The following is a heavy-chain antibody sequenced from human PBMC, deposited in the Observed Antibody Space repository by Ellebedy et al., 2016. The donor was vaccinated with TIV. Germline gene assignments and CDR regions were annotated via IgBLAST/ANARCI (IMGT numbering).Heavy chain of an antibody. D-gene: IGHD3-9*01. V-gene: IGHV3-23*01. CDR2: ISGSGGSS. Sequence: PGGSLRLSCAASGFTFGAFAMSWVRQAPGKGLEWVSGISGSGGSSYQADSVKGRLTISRDNSKNTLFLQMNNLRAEDTAVYYCARYLGLHWYPEPAAHWGQGTLVAVSS. J-gene: IGHJ4*02. CDR1: GFTFGAFA. CDR3: ARYLGLHWYPEPAAH.